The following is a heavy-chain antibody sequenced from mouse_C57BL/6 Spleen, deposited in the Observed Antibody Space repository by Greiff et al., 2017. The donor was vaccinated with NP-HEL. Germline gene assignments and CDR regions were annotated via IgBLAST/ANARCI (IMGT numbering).Heavy chain of an antibody. CDR1: GYTFTNYW. CDR3: ERADYDGRSHWDFDD. Sequence: VQLQQSGAELVRPGTSVKMSCKASGYTFTNYWIGWAKQRPGHGLEWIGDIYPGGGYTNYNEKFKGKATLTADKSSSTAYMQFSSLTSEDSADDDCERADYDGRSHWDFDDWGTGTTVTVSS. J-gene: IGHJ1*03. V-gene: IGHV1-63*01. CDR2: IYPGGGYT. D-gene: IGHD1-1*01.